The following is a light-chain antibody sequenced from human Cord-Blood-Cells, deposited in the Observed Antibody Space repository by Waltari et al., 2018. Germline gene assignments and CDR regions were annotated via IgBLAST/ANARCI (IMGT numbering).Light chain of an antibody. CDR2: GNS. CDR1: SANNGPGFV. V-gene: IGLV1-40*01. CDR3: QSYDSSLSGYV. Sequence: QSVLTQPPSVSGALGQRVPISCPGSSANNGPGFVVHSYQQLPGTAPKLLIYGNSNRPSGVPDRFSGSKSGTSASLAITGLQAEDEADYYCQSYDSSLSGYVFGTGTKVTVL. J-gene: IGLJ1*01.